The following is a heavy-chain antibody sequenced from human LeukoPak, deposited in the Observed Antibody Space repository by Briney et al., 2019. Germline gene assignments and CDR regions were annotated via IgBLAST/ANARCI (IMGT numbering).Heavy chain of an antibody. Sequence: GGSLRLSCAASGFTFSSYWMDWVRQAPGKGLVWVSRINSDGSSASYADSVKGRFTISRDNAKNTLYLQMNSLRAEDTAVYYCARDDSSGWWGADAFDIWGQGTMVTVSS. CDR3: ARDDSSGWWGADAFDI. D-gene: IGHD6-19*01. V-gene: IGHV3-74*01. J-gene: IGHJ3*02. CDR1: GFTFSSYW. CDR2: INSDGSSA.